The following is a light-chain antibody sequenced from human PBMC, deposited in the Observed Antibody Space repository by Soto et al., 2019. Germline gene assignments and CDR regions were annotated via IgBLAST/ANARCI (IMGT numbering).Light chain of an antibody. V-gene: IGKV3-20*01. CDR1: QSVSSNY. CDR2: GAS. CDR3: QQYGSSPRT. Sequence: EIVLTQSPGTLSLSPGERATLSCRASQSVSSNYLAWYQQKPGQAPRLLIYGASSRATGIPDRFSGSGSGTDFTLTISTLEPEDFAVYYCQQYGSSPRTFGPGTKVDIK. J-gene: IGKJ3*01.